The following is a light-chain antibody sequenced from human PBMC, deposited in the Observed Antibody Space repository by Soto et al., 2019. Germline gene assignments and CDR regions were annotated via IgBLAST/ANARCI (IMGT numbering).Light chain of an antibody. CDR3: QQYINLWT. CDR2: GAS. J-gene: IGKJ1*01. V-gene: IGKV3-15*01. CDR1: QSVSSN. Sequence: EIVMTQSPATLSVSPGERATLSCRASQSVSSNLAWYQQKPGQSPRLLIYGASNSATGVPARFSGSGSGTEFTLTISSLQSEDFAVYYCQQYINLWTFGQGTKVEIK.